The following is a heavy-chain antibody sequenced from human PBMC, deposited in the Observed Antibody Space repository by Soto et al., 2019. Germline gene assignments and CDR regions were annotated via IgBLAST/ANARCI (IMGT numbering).Heavy chain of an antibody. CDR1: GFTFSSYG. D-gene: IGHD3-10*01. Sequence: QVQLVESGGGVVQPGRSLRLSCAASGFTFSSYGMHWVRQAPGKGLEWVAVIWYDGSNKFYTDSVKGRFTISRDNSKNTLFLQMNSLRAEDTAVYYCARSSSGTYLFGMDVWGQGTTVTVSS. J-gene: IGHJ6*02. V-gene: IGHV3-33*01. CDR3: ARSSSGTYLFGMDV. CDR2: IWYDGSNK.